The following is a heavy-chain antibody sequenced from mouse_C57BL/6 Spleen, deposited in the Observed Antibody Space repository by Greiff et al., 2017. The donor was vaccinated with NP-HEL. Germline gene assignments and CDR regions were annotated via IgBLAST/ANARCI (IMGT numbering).Heavy chain of an antibody. Sequence: EVQLQQSGAELVRPGASVKLSCTASGFNIKDYYMHWVKQRPEQGLEWIGRIDPEDGDTEYAPKFQGKATMTADTSSNPAYLQLSSLTSADTAVYYCTVYYGSFAYWGQGTLVTVSA. J-gene: IGHJ3*01. D-gene: IGHD1-1*01. V-gene: IGHV14-1*01. CDR3: TVYYGSFAY. CDR2: IDPEDGDT. CDR1: GFNIKDYY.